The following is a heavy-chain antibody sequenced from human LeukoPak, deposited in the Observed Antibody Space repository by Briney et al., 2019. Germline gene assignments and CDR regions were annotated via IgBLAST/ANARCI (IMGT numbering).Heavy chain of an antibody. V-gene: IGHV3-30*18. D-gene: IGHD3-10*01. CDR1: GFTFSSYG. Sequence: PGGSLRLSCAASGFTFSSYGMHWVRQAPGKGLEWVAVISYDGSNKYYADSVKGRFTISRDNSKNTLYLQMNSLRAEDTAVYYCAKPRDYYGPFAYWGQGTLVTVSS. CDR2: ISYDGSNK. CDR3: AKPRDYYGPFAY. J-gene: IGHJ4*02.